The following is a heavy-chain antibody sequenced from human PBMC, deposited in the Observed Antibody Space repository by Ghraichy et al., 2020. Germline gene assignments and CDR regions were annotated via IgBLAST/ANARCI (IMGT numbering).Heavy chain of an antibody. CDR2: ITGSSITI. J-gene: IGHJ2*01. V-gene: IGHV3-48*01. D-gene: IGHD6-13*01. Sequence: LSLTCEGSGFSFSDCSMIWVRLTPRKALEWVSYITGSSITIFYTDSVKGRFTISRDNAKNSLYLQMNSLRAEDTAVYYCARLPLPRRAAVGDWYFDLWGRGTLVTVSS. CDR1: GFSFSDCS. CDR3: ARLPLPRRAAVGDWYFDL.